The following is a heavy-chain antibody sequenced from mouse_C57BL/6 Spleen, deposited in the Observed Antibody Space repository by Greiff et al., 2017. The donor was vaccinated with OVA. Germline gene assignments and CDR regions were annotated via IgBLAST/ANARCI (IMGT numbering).Heavy chain of an antibody. CDR2: IWSDGST. J-gene: IGHJ2*01. V-gene: IGHV2-6-1*01. D-gene: IGHD1-1*01. CDR1: GFSLTSYG. Sequence: VMLVESGPGLVAPSQSLSITCTVSGFSLTSYGVHWVRQPPGKGLEWLVVIWSDGSTTYNSAPKSRLSISKDNSKSQVFVKMNSLQTDDTAMYYCARHGYYGSSFDYWGQGTTLTVSS. CDR3: ARHGYYGSSFDY.